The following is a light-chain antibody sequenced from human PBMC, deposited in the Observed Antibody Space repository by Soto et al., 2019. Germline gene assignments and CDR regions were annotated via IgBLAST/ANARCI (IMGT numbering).Light chain of an antibody. J-gene: IGLJ2*01. CDR3: GTWDSSLSAGVV. CDR1: XSNIGNNY. Sequence: QSVLTQPPSVSAAPGQKVTISCXGSXSNIGNNYVSWYQQLPGTAPKLLIYDNNKRPSGIPDRFSGSKSGTSATLGITGLQTGDEADYYCGTWDSSLSAGVVFGGGTKLTVL. CDR2: DNN. V-gene: IGLV1-51*01.